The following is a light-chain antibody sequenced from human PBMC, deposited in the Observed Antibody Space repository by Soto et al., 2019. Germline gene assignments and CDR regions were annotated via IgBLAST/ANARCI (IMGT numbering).Light chain of an antibody. V-gene: IGKV1-5*01. Sequence: DIQMTQSPSILSSSVGDRVTITCRASQSISTWLAWYQQKPGQAPKLLISVASTLESGVPSRFSGSGSGTEFTLTISRLQPDDFATYYCQQYNSYSTVGPGTKVDI. CDR3: QQYNSYST. CDR1: QSISTW. J-gene: IGKJ3*01. CDR2: VAS.